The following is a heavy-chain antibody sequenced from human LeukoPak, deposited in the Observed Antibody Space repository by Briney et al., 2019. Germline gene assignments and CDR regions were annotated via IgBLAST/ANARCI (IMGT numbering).Heavy chain of an antibody. CDR2: INPNSGGT. CDR3: ARVTETKTVVSYYYMDV. J-gene: IGHJ6*03. Sequence: ASVKVSCKASGYTFTGYYMHWVRQAPGQGLEWMGWINPNSGGTNYAQKFQGRVTMTRDTSISTVYMELSRLRSDDTAVYYCARVTETKTVVSYYYMDVWGKGTTVTISS. CDR1: GYTFTGYY. V-gene: IGHV1-2*02. D-gene: IGHD4-23*01.